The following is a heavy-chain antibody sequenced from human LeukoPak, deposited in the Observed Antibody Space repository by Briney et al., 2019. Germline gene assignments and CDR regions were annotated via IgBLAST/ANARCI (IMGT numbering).Heavy chain of an antibody. CDR3: ARHPAPMYHFDRNPYYFDI. CDR2: MLYTGNT. V-gene: IGHV4-39*01. J-gene: IGHJ4*02. D-gene: IGHD3-22*01. Sequence: SETLSLTCTVSGGSVSGSSYYWGWIRQPPGKGLEWIGSMLYTGNTYQNPSLKSRVTISADTSKNQFSLRLSSATAADTAVYFCARHPAPMYHFDRNPYYFDIWGLGTLVTVSS. CDR1: GGSVSGSSYY.